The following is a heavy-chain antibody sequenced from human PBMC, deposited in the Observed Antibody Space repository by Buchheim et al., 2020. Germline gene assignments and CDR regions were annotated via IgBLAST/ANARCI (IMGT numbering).Heavy chain of an antibody. CDR2: IKQDGSEK. V-gene: IGHV3-7*01. CDR1: GFTFSSYW. D-gene: IGHD3-10*01. Sequence: EVQLVESGGGLVQPGGSLRLSCAASGFTFSSYWMSWVRQAPGKGLEWVANIKQDGSEKYYVDSVKGRFTISRDNAKNSLYLQMNSLRVDDTAVDYCARDRITMVRGVIIPYFDYWGQGTL. CDR3: ARDRITMVRGVIIPYFDY. J-gene: IGHJ4*02.